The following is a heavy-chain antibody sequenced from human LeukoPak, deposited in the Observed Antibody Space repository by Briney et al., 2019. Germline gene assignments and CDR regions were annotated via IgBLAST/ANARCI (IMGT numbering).Heavy chain of an antibody. CDR2: MYYSGRT. Sequence: SEALSLTCTVSGGSISSYYWSWIRQPPGKGLEWIGYMYYSGRTNYNPSLKSRVTISVDTSKNQFSLKLSSVTAADTAVYYCARTFSESYYYYGMDVWGQGTTVTVSS. CDR1: GGSISSYY. J-gene: IGHJ6*02. D-gene: IGHD1-26*01. CDR3: ARTFSESYYYYGMDV. V-gene: IGHV4-59*01.